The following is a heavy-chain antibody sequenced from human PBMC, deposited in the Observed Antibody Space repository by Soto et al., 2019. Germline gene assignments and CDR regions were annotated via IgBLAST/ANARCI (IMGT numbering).Heavy chain of an antibody. Sequence: ASVKVSCKASGYTFTSYDINWVRQATGQGLERMGWMNPNSGNTGYAQKFQGRVTMTRNTSISTAYMELSSLRSEDTAVYYCARAPILVGVTIYENYLDYWGQGTLVTVSS. J-gene: IGHJ4*02. CDR2: MNPNSGNT. CDR1: GYTFTSYD. CDR3: ARAPILVGVTIYENYLDY. D-gene: IGHD3-3*01. V-gene: IGHV1-8*01.